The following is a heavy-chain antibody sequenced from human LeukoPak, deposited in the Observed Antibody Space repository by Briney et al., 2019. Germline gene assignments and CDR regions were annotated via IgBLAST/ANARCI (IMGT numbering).Heavy chain of an antibody. V-gene: IGHV3-74*01. Sequence: GGSLRLSCAASGFTFSSYSLNWVRQAPGKGLVWVSRINGDGSSTSYADSVKGRFTISRDNAKNTVYLQMDSLRADDTAVYYCARGYSSGYRIDYWGQGTLVTVSS. CDR1: GFTFSSYS. D-gene: IGHD3-22*01. CDR3: ARGYSSGYRIDY. CDR2: INGDGSST. J-gene: IGHJ4*02.